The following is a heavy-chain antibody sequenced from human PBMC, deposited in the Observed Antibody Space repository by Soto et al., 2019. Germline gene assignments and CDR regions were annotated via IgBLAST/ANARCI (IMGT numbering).Heavy chain of an antibody. J-gene: IGHJ4*02. V-gene: IGHV1-3*02. D-gene: IGHD6-19*01. CDR1: GYTFTSYA. CDR2: SNAGNGNT. Sequence: QVQLVQSGAEVKKPGASVKVSCKASGYTFTSYAMHWVRQAPGQRLEWMGWSNAGNGNTQYSQEFQGRVTITRDTSASTAYMELSSLRSEDMAVYYCAKLSSGFYYHFDYCGQGTLVTVSS. CDR3: AKLSSGFYYHFDY.